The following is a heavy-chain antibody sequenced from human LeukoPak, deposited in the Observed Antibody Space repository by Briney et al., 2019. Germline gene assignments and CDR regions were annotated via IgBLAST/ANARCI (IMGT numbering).Heavy chain of an antibody. CDR2: IIPIFGTA. CDR3: ARDRADNGDHIKFDY. Sequence: SVKVSCKASGGTFSSYAISWVRQAPGQGLEWMGGIIPIFGTAKYAQKFQGRVTITADKSTSTAYMELSSLRSEDTAVYYCARDRADNGDHIKFDYWGQGSLVTVSS. D-gene: IGHD4-17*01. CDR1: GGTFSSYA. J-gene: IGHJ4*02. V-gene: IGHV1-69*06.